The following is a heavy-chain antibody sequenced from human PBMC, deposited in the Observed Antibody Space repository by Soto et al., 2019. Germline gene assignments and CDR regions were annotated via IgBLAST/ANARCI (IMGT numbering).Heavy chain of an antibody. Sequence: QVQLVQSGAEVKKPGASVKVPCKASGYTFTSYGISWVRQAPGQGLEWMGWISAYNGNTNYAQKLQGRVTMTTDTSTSTAYMELRSLRSDDTAVYYCARVISAAGSSMWFDPWGQGTLVTVSS. J-gene: IGHJ5*02. V-gene: IGHV1-18*01. CDR3: ARVISAAGSSMWFDP. D-gene: IGHD6-13*01. CDR1: GYTFTSYG. CDR2: ISAYNGNT.